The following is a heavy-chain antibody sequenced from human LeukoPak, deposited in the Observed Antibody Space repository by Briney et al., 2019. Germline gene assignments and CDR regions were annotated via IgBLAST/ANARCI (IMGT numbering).Heavy chain of an antibody. CDR2: IYYSGSI. D-gene: IGHD1-14*01. Sequence: SETLSLTCTVSGGSISTYYWSWIRQPPGKGLEWLGYIYYSGSINYNPSLKSRVTISVDTSKNQFSLKLSSVTAADTAVYYCARALCNRFFDYWGQGTLVTVSS. J-gene: IGHJ4*02. V-gene: IGHV4-59*01. CDR1: GGSISTYY. CDR3: ARALCNRFFDY.